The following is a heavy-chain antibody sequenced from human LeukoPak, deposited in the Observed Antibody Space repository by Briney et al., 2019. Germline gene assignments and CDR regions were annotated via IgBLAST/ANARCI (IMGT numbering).Heavy chain of an antibody. CDR2: IYYSGST. CDR3: ARRRAAAGRYYYYCGMDV. J-gene: IGHJ6*02. V-gene: IGHV4-59*01. D-gene: IGHD6-13*01. CDR1: GGSISSYY. Sequence: PSETLSLTCTVSGGSISSYYWSWIRQPPGKGLEWIGYIYYSGSTNYNPSLKSRVTISVDTSKNQFSLKLSSVTAADTAVYYCARRRAAAGRYYYYCGMDVWGQGTTVTVSS.